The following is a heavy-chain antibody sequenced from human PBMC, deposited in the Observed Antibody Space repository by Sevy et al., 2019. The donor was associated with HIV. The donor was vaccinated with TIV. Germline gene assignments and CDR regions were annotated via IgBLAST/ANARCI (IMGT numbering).Heavy chain of an antibody. CDR2: INHNSGGT. Sequence: ASVKVSCKASGYTFTGYYMHWVRQAPGQGLEWMGWINHNSGGTNYAQKFQGRITMTRDTSISTAYMELSRLRSDDTAVYYCARGCRHGSCYWNYWGHGTLVTVSS. J-gene: IGHJ4*01. CDR3: ARGCRHGSCYWNY. D-gene: IGHD2-15*01. V-gene: IGHV1-2*02. CDR1: GYTFTGYY.